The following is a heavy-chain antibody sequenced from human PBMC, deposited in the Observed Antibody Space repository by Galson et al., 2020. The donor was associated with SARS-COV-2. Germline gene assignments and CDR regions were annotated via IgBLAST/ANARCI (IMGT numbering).Heavy chain of an antibody. Sequence: QLGESLKISCAASGFTFSDHYMDWVRQAPGKGLEWVGRIRNKGNSYKKEYAASVKGRFTISRDDSKNSLYLQMNSLKTEDTAVYYCVRENVAKKWISERLYFSYYMDVWGKGTTVTVSS. V-gene: IGHV3-72*01. CDR2: IRNKGNSYKK. D-gene: IGHD5-12*01. CDR1: GFTFSDHY. CDR3: VRENVAKKWISERLYFSYYMDV. J-gene: IGHJ6*03.